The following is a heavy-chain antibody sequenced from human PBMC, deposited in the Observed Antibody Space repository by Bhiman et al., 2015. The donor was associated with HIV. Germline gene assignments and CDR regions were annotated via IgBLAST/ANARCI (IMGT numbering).Heavy chain of an antibody. D-gene: IGHD5-24*01. Sequence: QVQLVESGGGVVQPGRSLRLSCAASGFSFSSYGMHWVRQAPGKGLAWVAVVTYDGTTKYYADSVKGRLTISRDNAKNSLYLQMNSLRAEDTAVYYCANSRRDGYIDYWGQGTLVTVSS. CDR3: ANSRRDGYIDY. J-gene: IGHJ4*02. V-gene: IGHV3-30*18. CDR1: GFSFSSYG. CDR2: VTYDGTTK.